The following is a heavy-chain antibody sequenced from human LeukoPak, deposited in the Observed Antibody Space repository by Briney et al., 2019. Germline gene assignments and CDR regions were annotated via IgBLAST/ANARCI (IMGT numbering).Heavy chain of an antibody. J-gene: IGHJ4*02. CDR2: IIPIFGTA. D-gene: IGHD3-10*01. V-gene: IGHV1-69*13. Sequence: SVKVSCKASGGTFSSYAISWVRQAPGQGLEWMGGIIPIFGTANYAQKFQGRVTITADESTSTAYMELSSLRSEDTAVYYCAREWSSYYYGLGREYYFDYWGQGTLVTVSS. CDR3: AREWSSYYYGLGREYYFDY. CDR1: GGTFSSYA.